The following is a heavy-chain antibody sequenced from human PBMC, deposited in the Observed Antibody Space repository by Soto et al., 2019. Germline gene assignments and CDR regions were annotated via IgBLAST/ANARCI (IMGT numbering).Heavy chain of an antibody. CDR1: GGSFSGYY. CDR3: ARVLYCSGGSCYDDAFDI. J-gene: IGHJ3*02. D-gene: IGHD2-15*01. Sequence: SETLSLTCAVYGGSFSGYYWSWIRQPPGKGLEWIGEINHSGSTNYNPSLKSRVTISVDTSKNQFSLKLSSVTAADTAVYYCARVLYCSGGSCYDDAFDIWGQGTMVTVS. V-gene: IGHV4-34*01. CDR2: INHSGST.